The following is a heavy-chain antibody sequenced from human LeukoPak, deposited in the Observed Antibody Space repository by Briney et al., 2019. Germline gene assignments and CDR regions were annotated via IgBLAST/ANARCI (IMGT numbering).Heavy chain of an antibody. D-gene: IGHD1-14*01. CDR2: INPDGSST. J-gene: IGHJ3*01. V-gene: IGHV3-74*01. CDR3: ALLITFDAFDS. Sequence: QPGGSLRLSCAASGFPFSRYYIYWVRQAPGKGLVWVSRINPDGSSTTYADSVKGRFTISRDNAKNTLYLQMNSLRAEDTAVYYCALLITFDAFDSWGQGTTVTVSS. CDR1: GFPFSRYY.